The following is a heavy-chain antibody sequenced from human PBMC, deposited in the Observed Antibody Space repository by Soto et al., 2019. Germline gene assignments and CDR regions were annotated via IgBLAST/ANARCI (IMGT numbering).Heavy chain of an antibody. CDR3: AGEGPNHRLS. J-gene: IGHJ5*02. Sequence: GASVKVSCKASAYTFTSYGFSWVRQAPGQGLEWMGWITAYNGNTKYAQKLQGRVTMTTDTSTSTAYMELRSLRSDDTAVYYCAGEGPNHRLSWSQGSPVTVSS. CDR1: AYTFTSYG. V-gene: IGHV1-18*01. D-gene: IGHD3-16*02. CDR2: ITAYNGNT.